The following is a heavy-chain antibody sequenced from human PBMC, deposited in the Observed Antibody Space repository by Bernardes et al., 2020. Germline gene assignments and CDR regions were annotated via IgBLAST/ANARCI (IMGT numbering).Heavy chain of an antibody. Sequence: GGSLRPSCAASGITFSSYAMSWVRQAPGKGLEWVSAISGSGGSTYYADSVKGRFTISRDNSKNTLYLQMNRLRAEDAAVYYYAKDPPYNWNDGDYFDYWCQGTLVTVSS. CDR1: GITFSSYA. V-gene: IGHV3-23*01. J-gene: IGHJ4*02. CDR3: AKDPPYNWNDGDYFDY. D-gene: IGHD1-1*01. CDR2: ISGSGGST.